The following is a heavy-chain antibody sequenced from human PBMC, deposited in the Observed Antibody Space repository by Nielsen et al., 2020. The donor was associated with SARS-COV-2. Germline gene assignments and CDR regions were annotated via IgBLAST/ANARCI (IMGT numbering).Heavy chain of an antibody. D-gene: IGHD3-22*01. Sequence: GESLKISCAASGFTFSSYSMNWVRQAPGKGLEWVSSISSRSSYIYYADSVKGRFTISRDNAKNSLYLQMNSLRADDTALYYCARGGEKTWYHYDSSGQDHAFDYWGQGTLVTVSS. J-gene: IGHJ4*02. CDR1: GFTFSSYS. V-gene: IGHV3-21*01. CDR3: ARGGEKTWYHYDSSGQDHAFDY. CDR2: ISSRSSYI.